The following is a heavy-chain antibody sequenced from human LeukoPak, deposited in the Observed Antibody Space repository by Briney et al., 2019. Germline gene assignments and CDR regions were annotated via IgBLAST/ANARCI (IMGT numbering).Heavy chain of an antibody. Sequence: GGSLRLSCAASGFTFSTYWMHWVRQPPGKGLVWVSRINSDGSSTNYADSVKGRFTISRDNSKNTLFLQMNSLRAGDTAVYYCAKDLEYFFGSGSYTVDWWGRGTLVTVSS. J-gene: IGHJ4*02. CDR3: AKDLEYFFGSGSYTVDW. CDR2: INSDGSST. CDR1: GFTFSTYW. D-gene: IGHD3-10*01. V-gene: IGHV3-74*01.